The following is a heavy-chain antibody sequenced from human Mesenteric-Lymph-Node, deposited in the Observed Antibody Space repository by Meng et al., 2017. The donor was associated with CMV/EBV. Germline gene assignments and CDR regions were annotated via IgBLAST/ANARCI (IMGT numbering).Heavy chain of an antibody. Sequence: GSLRLSCTVSGGSISSYYWNWIRQPPGKGLEWIGYIYYSGSTNYNPSLKSRVTISLDTSKNQFSLKLSSVTAADTAVYYCARARGSWDYYYYGMDVWGQGTTVTVSS. CDR3: ARARGSWDYYYYGMDV. CDR2: IYYSGST. J-gene: IGHJ6*02. V-gene: IGHV4-59*01. D-gene: IGHD6-13*01. CDR1: GGSISSYY.